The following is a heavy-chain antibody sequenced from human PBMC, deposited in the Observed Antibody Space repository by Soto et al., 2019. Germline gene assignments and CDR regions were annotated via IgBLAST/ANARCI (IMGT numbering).Heavy chain of an antibody. V-gene: IGHV4-31*03. J-gene: IGHJ4*02. Sequence: TLSLTCTVPVGSIGSGGYYWSWIRQHPGKGLEWIGYIYYSGSTYYNPSLKSRVTISVDTSKNQFSLKLSSVTAADTAVYYCARDHPVSGYFDYWGQGTLVTVYS. D-gene: IGHD2-15*01. CDR2: IYYSGST. CDR1: VGSIGSGGYY. CDR3: ARDHPVSGYFDY.